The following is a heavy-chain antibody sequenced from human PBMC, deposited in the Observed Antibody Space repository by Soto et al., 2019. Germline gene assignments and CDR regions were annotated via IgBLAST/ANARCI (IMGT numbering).Heavy chain of an antibody. CDR1: GFTFSSYA. CDR3: AKVAYIAARPVGWFDP. V-gene: IGHV3-23*01. CDR2: ISGSGGST. D-gene: IGHD6-6*01. J-gene: IGHJ5*02. Sequence: EVQLLESGGGLVQPGGSLRLSCAASGFTFSSYAMSWVRQAPGKGLEWVSAISGSGGSTYYADSVKGRFTISRNNSKNTLYLQMNSLRAEDTAVYYCAKVAYIAARPVGWFDPWGQGTLVTVSS.